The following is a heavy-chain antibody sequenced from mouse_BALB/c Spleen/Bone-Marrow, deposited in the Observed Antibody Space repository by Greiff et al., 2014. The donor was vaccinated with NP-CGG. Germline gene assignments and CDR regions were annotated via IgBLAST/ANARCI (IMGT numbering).Heavy chain of an antibody. CDR1: GFNIKDTY. D-gene: IGHD1-1*01. CDR2: IDPANGDT. V-gene: IGHV14-3*02. Sequence: EVQLQESGAELAKPGASVKLSCTASGFNIKDTYMHWVKQRPEQGLEWIGRIDPANGDTKYDPKFQGKATITADTSSNTAYLQLSSLTSEDTAVYYCTKPSFYYGSSYWYFDVWGAGTTVTAPS. J-gene: IGHJ1*01. CDR3: TKPSFYYGSSYWYFDV.